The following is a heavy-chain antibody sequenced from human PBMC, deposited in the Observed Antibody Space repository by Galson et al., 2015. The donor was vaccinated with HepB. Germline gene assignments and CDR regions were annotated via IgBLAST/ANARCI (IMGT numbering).Heavy chain of an antibody. Sequence: LSLTCTVTGCTLSSYYWRWLRQPPGKGLAWIGYIYYSGSTNYNLHRKSQVTISVDKTKNQFPLKLSSVNAADTAVYYCASAGSSGYYHAFDIWGQGTMVTVSS. V-gene: IGHV4-59*01. CDR3: ASAGSSGYYHAFDI. CDR2: IYYSGST. CDR1: GCTLSSYY. D-gene: IGHD3-22*01. J-gene: IGHJ3*02.